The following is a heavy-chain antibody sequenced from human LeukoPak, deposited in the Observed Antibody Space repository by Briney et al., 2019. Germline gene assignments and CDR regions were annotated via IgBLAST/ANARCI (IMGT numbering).Heavy chain of an antibody. CDR3: ARDRHEMRLLDGAFDV. J-gene: IGHJ3*01. D-gene: IGHD3-3*01. CDR2: ISYEGSEN. V-gene: IGHV3-30*04. Sequence: HPGGSLRLSCAASGFTFRSCAMHWVRLAPGKGLDWVAVISYEGSENDYADSVKGRFTISRDNSKNMLYLQMNSLRDEDSAVYYCARDRHEMRLLDGAFDVWGRGTLVTVSS. CDR1: GFTFRSCA.